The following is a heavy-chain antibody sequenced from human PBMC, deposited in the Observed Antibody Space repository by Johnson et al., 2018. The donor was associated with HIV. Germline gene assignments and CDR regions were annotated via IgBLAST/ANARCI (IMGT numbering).Heavy chain of an antibody. CDR3: AKVHSGQLVGYAFDI. CDR1: GFTVSSNY. D-gene: IGHD1-26*01. J-gene: IGHJ3*02. CDR2: IYSGGST. Sequence: QLVESGGGLVQPGGSLRLSCAASGFTVSSNYMSWVRQAPGKGLEWVSVIYSGGSTYYADSVKGRFTISRDNSKNTLYLQMNSLRAEDTALYYCAKVHSGQLVGYAFDIWGQGTMVTVSS. V-gene: IGHV3-66*01.